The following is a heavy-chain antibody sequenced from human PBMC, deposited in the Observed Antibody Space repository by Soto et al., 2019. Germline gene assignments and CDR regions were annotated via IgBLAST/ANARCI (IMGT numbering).Heavy chain of an antibody. V-gene: IGHV4-61*01. Sequence: SETLSLTCTVSGGSVSSGSYYWSWIRQPPGKGLEWIGYIYYSGSTNYNPSLESRVTISVDTSKNQFSLKLSSVTAADTAVYYCARDASATYYYYYGLDVWGRGTTVTSP. CDR3: ARDASATYYYYYGLDV. CDR2: IYYSGST. J-gene: IGHJ6*02. CDR1: GGSVSSGSYY. D-gene: IGHD6-13*01.